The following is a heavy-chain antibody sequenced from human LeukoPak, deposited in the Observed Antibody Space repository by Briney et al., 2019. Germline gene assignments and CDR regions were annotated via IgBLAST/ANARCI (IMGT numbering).Heavy chain of an antibody. CDR2: INHSGST. CDR1: GGSISSSNYY. Sequence: SETLSLTCTVSGGSISSSNYYWSWIRQPPGKGLEWIGEINHSGSTNYNPSLKSRVTISVDTSKNQFSLKLSSVTAADTAVYYCARLHVVVPAASFDYWGQGTLVTVSS. D-gene: IGHD2-2*01. J-gene: IGHJ4*02. CDR3: ARLHVVVPAASFDY. V-gene: IGHV4-39*07.